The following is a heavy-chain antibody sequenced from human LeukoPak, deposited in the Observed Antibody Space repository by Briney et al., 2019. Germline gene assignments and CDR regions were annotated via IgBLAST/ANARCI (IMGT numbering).Heavy chain of an antibody. CDR2: ICGSGSST. Sequence: GGSLRLSCAASGFTFSSYAMSWVRQAPGKGLEWVSAICGSGSSTYYADSVKGRFTISRDNSKNTLYLQMNSLRAEDTAVYYCAKSTAPSLYGDYFDYWGQGTLVTVSS. CDR3: AKSTAPSLYGDYFDY. D-gene: IGHD4-17*01. J-gene: IGHJ4*02. V-gene: IGHV3-23*01. CDR1: GFTFSSYA.